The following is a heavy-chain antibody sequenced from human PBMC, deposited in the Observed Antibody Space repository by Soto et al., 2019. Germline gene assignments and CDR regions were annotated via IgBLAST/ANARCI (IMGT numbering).Heavy chain of an antibody. CDR2: IYWDDHE. V-gene: IGHV2-5*02. D-gene: IGHD6-19*01. CDR1: GFSLSTRGVG. CDR3: ADRSGGWQYYFAY. J-gene: IGHJ4*02. Sequence: QITLKESGPTLVKPTQTLTLTCTFSGFSLSTRGVGVGWIRQPPGKALEWLALIYWDDHEWYSPSLKSRLTTIKDTSKNQVVLAMTNMDPVETATYDCADRSGGWQYYFAYCGQGTLVTVFS.